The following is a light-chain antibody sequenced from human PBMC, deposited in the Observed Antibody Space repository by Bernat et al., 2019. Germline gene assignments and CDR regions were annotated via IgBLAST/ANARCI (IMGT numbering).Light chain of an antibody. CDR3: MQGKHWPPVT. V-gene: IGKV2-30*01. J-gene: IGKJ5*01. Sequence: DVVMTQSPLSLPVTLGQPASISCRSSQSLVYSDGNTYLNWFQQRPGHSPRRLIYKVSNRDSGVPDRFSGSGSGTDFTLKISRVEAEDVGVYYCMQGKHWPPVTFGQGTRLEIK. CDR1: QSLVYSDGNTY. CDR2: KVS.